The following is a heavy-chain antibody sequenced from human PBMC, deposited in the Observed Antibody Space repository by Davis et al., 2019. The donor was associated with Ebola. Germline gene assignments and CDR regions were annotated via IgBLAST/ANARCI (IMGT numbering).Heavy chain of an antibody. J-gene: IGHJ6*02. V-gene: IGHV4-59*01. CDR1: GGSISSYY. CDR2: IYYSGST. D-gene: IGHD6-13*01. CDR3: ASGAGSSWQKFYYYYGMDV. Sequence: PSETLSLTCTVSGGSISSYYWSWIRQPPGKGLEWIGYIYYSGSTNYNPSLKSRVTISVDTSKNQFSLKLSSVTAADTAVYYCASGAGSSWQKFYYYYGMDVWGQGTTVTVSS.